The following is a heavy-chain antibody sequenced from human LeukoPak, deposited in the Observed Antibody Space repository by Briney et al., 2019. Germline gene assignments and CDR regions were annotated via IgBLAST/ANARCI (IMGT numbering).Heavy chain of an antibody. Sequence: GRSLRLSCAASGFTFSSYAMYWVRQAPGNGLGWVAFTSYDGSNKYYADSVKGRFTISRDNSKNTLYMQMNSLRAEDTAVYYCARTRAYSGYDPFYFDFWGQGTLVTVSS. CDR3: ARTRAYSGYDPFYFDF. J-gene: IGHJ4*02. CDR1: GFTFSSYA. D-gene: IGHD5-12*01. V-gene: IGHV3-30-3*01. CDR2: TSYDGSNK.